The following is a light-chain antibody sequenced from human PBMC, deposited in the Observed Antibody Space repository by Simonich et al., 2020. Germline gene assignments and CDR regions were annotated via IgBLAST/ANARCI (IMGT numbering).Light chain of an antibody. V-gene: IGKV3-20*01. Sequence: EIVLTQSPGTLSLSPGERAPLSCRASQSVSSSYLAWYQQKPGHAPRLLIYGASSSATGIPDRFSGSGSGTDFTLTISRLEPEDFAVYYCQQYGSSPLTFGQGTKLEIK. CDR3: QQYGSSPLT. CDR1: QSVSSSY. CDR2: GAS. J-gene: IGKJ2*01.